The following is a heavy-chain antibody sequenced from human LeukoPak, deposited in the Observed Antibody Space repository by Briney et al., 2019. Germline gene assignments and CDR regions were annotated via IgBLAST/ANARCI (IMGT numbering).Heavy chain of an antibody. CDR3: ARTGDGYKFEGAFDI. CDR1: GYTFTGYY. CDR2: IIPIFGTT. Sequence: GASVKLSCKASGYTFTGYYMHWVRQAPGQGLEWMGGIIPIFGTTNYAQKFQGRVTITADESTRTAYMELSSLRSEDRAMYYCARTGDGYKFEGAFDIWGQGTMVTVSS. J-gene: IGHJ3*02. V-gene: IGHV1-69*13. D-gene: IGHD5-24*01.